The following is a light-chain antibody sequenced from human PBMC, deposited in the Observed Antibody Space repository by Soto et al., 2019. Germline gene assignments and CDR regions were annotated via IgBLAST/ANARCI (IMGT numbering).Light chain of an antibody. V-gene: IGKV3-20*01. CDR2: GAS. Sequence: EAVLTQSPGPLSLSPGERATLSCRASQSVSSNYFAWYQQKPGQGPRLLICGASSRATGIPDRFSGSGSGTDFTLTISRLEPEDFAVYFCQQYGNSPRTFGQGTKV. CDR1: QSVSSNY. CDR3: QQYGNSPRT. J-gene: IGKJ1*01.